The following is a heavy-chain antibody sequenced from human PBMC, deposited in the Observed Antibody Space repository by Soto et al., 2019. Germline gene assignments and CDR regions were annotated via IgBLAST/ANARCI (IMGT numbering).Heavy chain of an antibody. CDR3: ARGVSAGVDY. CDR2: MQPSTGRT. V-gene: IGHV1-8*01. Sequence: QVQLVQSGAEVREPGASVKVSCKASGYSFTSLDINWVRQTAGEGLEWMGWMQPSTGRTGYAQKFPGTVTMTRDTSINTAYMELTTLTSDYTAFYYCARGVSAGVDYWGQGTLVTVSS. D-gene: IGHD1-26*01. J-gene: IGHJ4*02. CDR1: GYSFTSLD.